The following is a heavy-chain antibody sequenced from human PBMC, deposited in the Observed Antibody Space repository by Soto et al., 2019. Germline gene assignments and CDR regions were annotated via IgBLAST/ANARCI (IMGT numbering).Heavy chain of an antibody. CDR1: GYSFTSYW. J-gene: IGHJ6*02. D-gene: IGHD2-2*02. CDR3: ARLGCSSTSCYTTGYYYYYGMDV. V-gene: IGHV5-10-1*01. Sequence: GESLKISCKGSGYSFTSYWISWVRQVPGKGLEWMGRIDPSDSYTNYSPSFQGHVTISADKSISTAYLQWSSLKASDTAMYYCARLGCSSTSCYTTGYYYYYGMDVWGQGTTVTVSS. CDR2: IDPSDSYT.